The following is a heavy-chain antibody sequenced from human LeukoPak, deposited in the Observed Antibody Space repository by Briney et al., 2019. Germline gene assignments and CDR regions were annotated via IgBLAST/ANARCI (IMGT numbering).Heavy chain of an antibody. V-gene: IGHV4-30-4*08. J-gene: IGHJ4*02. CDR3: ARVLGGSNFDN. Sequence: PSETLSLTCTVSGGSISSGDYYWSWIRQPPGKGLEWIGYIYYSGSTYYNPSLKSRVAISVDKSKNQFSLKLSSVTAADTAVYYRARVLGGSNFDNWGQGTLVTVSS. D-gene: IGHD2-15*01. CDR1: GGSISSGDYY. CDR2: IYYSGST.